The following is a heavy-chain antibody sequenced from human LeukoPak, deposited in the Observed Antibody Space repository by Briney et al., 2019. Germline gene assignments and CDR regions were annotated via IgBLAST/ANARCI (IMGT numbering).Heavy chain of an antibody. J-gene: IGHJ4*02. CDR2: ISCSGGST. Sequence: GGSLRLSCAASGFTFSSYAMSWVRQAPGKGLEWVSAISCSGGSTYYADSVKGRFTISRDNSKNTLYLQMNSLRAEDTAVYYCAKARGENYDILTGYYMRYYFDYWGQGTLVTVSS. D-gene: IGHD3-9*01. V-gene: IGHV3-23*01. CDR1: GFTFSSYA. CDR3: AKARGENYDILTGYYMRYYFDY.